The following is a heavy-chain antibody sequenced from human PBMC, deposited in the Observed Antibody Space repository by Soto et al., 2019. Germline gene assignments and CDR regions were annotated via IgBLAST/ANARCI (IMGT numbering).Heavy chain of an antibody. CDR1: GGSISTYY. CDR2: LYYSGST. CDR3: ATWYTSGWYVAFDI. Sequence: SETLSLTCTVSGGSISTYYWSWIRQPPGKGLEWIGYLYYSGSTNYNPSLKSRVTISVDTSKNQFSLKLSSVTAADMAVYYCATWYTSGWYVAFDIWGQGTMVTVSS. D-gene: IGHD6-19*01. J-gene: IGHJ3*02. V-gene: IGHV4-59*01.